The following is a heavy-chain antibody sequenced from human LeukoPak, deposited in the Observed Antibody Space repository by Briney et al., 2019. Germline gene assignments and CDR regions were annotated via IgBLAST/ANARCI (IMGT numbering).Heavy chain of an antibody. CDR1: GGSFSGYY. D-gene: IGHD3-3*01. J-gene: IGHJ6*03. V-gene: IGHV4-34*01. CDR2: INHSGST. CDR3: ARLLGGDPYYMDV. Sequence: PSETLSLTCAVYGGSFSGYYWSWIRQPPGKGLEWIGEINHSGSTNYNPSLKSRVTISVDTSKNQFSLKLSSATAADTAVYYCARLLGGDPYYMDVWGKGTTVTVSS.